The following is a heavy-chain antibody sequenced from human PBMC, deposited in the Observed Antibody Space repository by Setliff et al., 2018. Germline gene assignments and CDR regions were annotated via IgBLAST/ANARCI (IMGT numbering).Heavy chain of an antibody. CDR2: IFHSGST. CDR1: GDSISSGSYY. CDR3: ARVADGSGSFYLGFDY. Sequence: ASETLSLTCTVSGDSISSGSYYWNWIRQHPEKGLEWLGCIFHSGSTHYNSSLKSRITISIDTSKNHFSLELNSVTAADSAVYYCARVADGSGSFYLGFDYWGQGILVTVSS. J-gene: IGHJ4*02. D-gene: IGHD3-10*01. V-gene: IGHV4-31*03.